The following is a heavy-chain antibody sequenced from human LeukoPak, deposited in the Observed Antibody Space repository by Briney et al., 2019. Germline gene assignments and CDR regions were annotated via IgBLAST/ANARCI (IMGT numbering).Heavy chain of an antibody. D-gene: IGHD6-19*01. Sequence: PGRSLRLSCTASGFSFHDYAMHWVRQAPGKGLEWVSGITWNSGTLAYAESVKGRFTISRDNAKNSLYLQMNSLRAEDTAVYYCARSAGSGWYLGTPDAFDIWGQGTMVTVSS. CDR3: ARSAGSGWYLGTPDAFDI. J-gene: IGHJ3*02. CDR1: GFSFHDYA. V-gene: IGHV3-9*01. CDR2: ITWNSGTL.